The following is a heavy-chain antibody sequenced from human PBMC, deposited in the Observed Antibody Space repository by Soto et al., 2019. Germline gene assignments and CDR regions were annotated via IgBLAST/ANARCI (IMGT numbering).Heavy chain of an antibody. D-gene: IGHD1-26*01. V-gene: IGHV3-7*01. CDR1: GFTFSSYW. CDR3: ATGSGSYYGGAFDI. J-gene: IGHJ3*02. CDR2: IKQDGSEK. Sequence: EVQLVESGGGLVQPGGSLRLSCAASGFTFSSYWMSWVRQAPGKGLEWVANIKQDGSEKYYVDSVKGRFTISRDNAKNSLYLQMNSLRAEDTAVYYCATGSGSYYGGAFDIWGQGTMVTVSS.